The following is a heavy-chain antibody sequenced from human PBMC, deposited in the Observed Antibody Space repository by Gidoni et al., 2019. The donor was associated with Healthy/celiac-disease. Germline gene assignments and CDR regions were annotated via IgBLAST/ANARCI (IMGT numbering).Heavy chain of an antibody. CDR3: ARDSRGSYYYYYGMDV. J-gene: IGHJ6*02. CDR1: GFTFSSYA. V-gene: IGHV3-30-3*01. CDR2: ISYDGSNK. D-gene: IGHD1-26*01. Sequence: QVQLVESGGGVVQPGRSLRLSCAASGFTFSSYAMHWVRQAPGKGREWVSVISYDGSNKYYADSLKGRFTISRDNSKNTLYLQMNSLRAEDTAVYYCARDSRGSYYYYYGMDVWGQGTTVTVSS.